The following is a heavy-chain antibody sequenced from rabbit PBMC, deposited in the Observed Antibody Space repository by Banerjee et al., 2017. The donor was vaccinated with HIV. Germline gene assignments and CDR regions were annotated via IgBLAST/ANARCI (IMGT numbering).Heavy chain of an antibody. Sequence: QSLEESGGGLVQPEGSLALTCKASGFSFSSNAMCWVRQAPGKGLELIAGSTASGGTYYASWAKGRFTLSKTSSTTVTLQMTSLTAADTATYFCARGASGSAYYGYYFVLWGPGTL. D-gene: IGHD1-1*01. CDR1: GFSFSSNA. CDR2: STASGGT. J-gene: IGHJ4*01. V-gene: IGHV1S40*01. CDR3: ARGASGSAYYGYYFVL.